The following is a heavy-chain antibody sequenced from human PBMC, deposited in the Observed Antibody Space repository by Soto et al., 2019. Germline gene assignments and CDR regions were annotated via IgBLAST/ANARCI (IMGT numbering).Heavy chain of an antibody. V-gene: IGHV3-21*01. D-gene: IGHD5-12*01. CDR2: ISSSSSYI. CDR3: ARVERRDGYEDIDY. CDR1: GFTFSSYS. J-gene: IGHJ4*02. Sequence: EVQLVESGGGLVKPGGSLRLSCAASGFTFSSYSMNWVRQAPGKGLEWVSSISSSSSYIYYADSVKGRFTISRDNAKNALYLQMNSLRAEDTAVYYCARVERRDGYEDIDYWGQGTLVTVSS.